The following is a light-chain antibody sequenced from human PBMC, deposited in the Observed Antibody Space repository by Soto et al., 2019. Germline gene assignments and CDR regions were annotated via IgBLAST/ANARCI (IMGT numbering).Light chain of an antibody. J-gene: IGLJ1*01. CDR1: SSNIGTTF. CDR3: AAWDDSVSGFV. Sequence: QSVLTQAPSASGTPGQRVTISCSGSSSNIGTTFVYWYQQLPGAAPKLLIYSNDQRPSGVPDRFSGSNSGISASLAISGLRSEDAGDYYCAAWDDSVSGFVFGAGTKLTVL. CDR2: SND. V-gene: IGLV1-47*02.